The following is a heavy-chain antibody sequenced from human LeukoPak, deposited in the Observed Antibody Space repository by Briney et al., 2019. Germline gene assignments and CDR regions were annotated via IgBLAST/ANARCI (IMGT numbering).Heavy chain of an antibody. D-gene: IGHD3-22*01. CDR3: ATTEMDYYDSSGYTI. CDR2: IYYGGST. V-gene: IGHV4-59*01. CDR1: GGPISSYY. Sequence: SETLSLTCTVSGGPISSYYWSWIRQPPGKGLEWIGYIYYGGSTNYNPSLKSRVTISVDTSKNQFSLKLSSVTAADTAVYYCATTEMDYYDSSGYTIWGQGTMVTVSS. J-gene: IGHJ3*02.